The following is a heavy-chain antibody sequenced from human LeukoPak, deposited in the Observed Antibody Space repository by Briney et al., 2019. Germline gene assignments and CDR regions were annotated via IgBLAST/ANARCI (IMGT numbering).Heavy chain of an antibody. CDR3: ARKYSSSWYSSHGFDY. D-gene: IGHD6-13*01. Sequence: SETLSLTCTVSGVSISSSNSYWGWIRQPPGKGLEWIGSIYYSGNTYYNASLKSQVSISIDTSKNQFSLRLTSVTAADTAVYYCARKYSSSWYSSHGFDYWGQGTLVTVSS. J-gene: IGHJ4*02. CDR1: GVSISSSNSY. CDR2: IYYSGNT. V-gene: IGHV4-39*01.